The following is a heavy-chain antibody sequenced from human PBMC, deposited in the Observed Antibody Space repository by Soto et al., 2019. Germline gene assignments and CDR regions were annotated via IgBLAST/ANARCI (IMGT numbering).Heavy chain of an antibody. J-gene: IGHJ4*02. V-gene: IGHV4-39*01. D-gene: IGHD3-16*02. Sequence: QLQLQESGPGLVKPSETLSLTCTVSGGSISSSSYYWGWIRQPPGKGLEWIGSIYYSGSTYYNPSLKGRVTLSLDQAQNQVPLKLSSVTAADTAGYYCATFGGVIEYYFDYWGQGTLVTVSS. CDR3: ATFGGVIEYYFDY. CDR1: GGSISSSSYY. CDR2: IYYSGST.